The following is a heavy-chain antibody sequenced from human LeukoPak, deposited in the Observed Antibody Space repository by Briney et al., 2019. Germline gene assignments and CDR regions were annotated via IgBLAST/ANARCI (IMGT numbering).Heavy chain of an antibody. D-gene: IGHD3-22*01. CDR2: TYYSGST. V-gene: IGHV4-59*11. CDR3: ASLRPYYDSSGSVGEGY. CDR1: GGSISSHY. J-gene: IGHJ4*02. Sequence: PETLSLTCTVSGGSISSHYWSWIRPPPGNGLGWVGYTYYSGSTNYNPSLKSRVTISVDTSKNQFSLKLSSVTAADTAVYYCASLRPYYDSSGSVGEGYWGQGTLVTVSS.